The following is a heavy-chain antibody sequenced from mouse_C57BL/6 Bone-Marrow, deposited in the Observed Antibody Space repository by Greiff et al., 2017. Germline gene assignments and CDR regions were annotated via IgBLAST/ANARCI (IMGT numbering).Heavy chain of an antibody. D-gene: IGHD4-1*01. CDR3: ARDLGGYFDY. CDR1: GFTFSDYY. Sequence: EVKLVDSEGGLVQPGSSMKLSCTASGFTFSDYYMAWVRQVPEKGLEWVANINYDGSSTYYLDSLKSRFIISRDNAKNILYLQMSSLKSEDTATYYCARDLGGYFDYWGQGTTLTVSS. J-gene: IGHJ2*01. V-gene: IGHV5-16*01. CDR2: INYDGSST.